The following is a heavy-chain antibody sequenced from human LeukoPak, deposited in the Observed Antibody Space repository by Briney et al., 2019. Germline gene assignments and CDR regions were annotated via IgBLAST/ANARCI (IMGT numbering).Heavy chain of an antibody. CDR1: GGSISSGDYY. Sequence: PSQTLSLTCTVSGGSISSGDYYWSWIRQPPGKGLEWIGYIYYSGSTYYNPSLKSRATISVDTSKNQFSLKLSSVTAADTAVYYCARNLGGSSWVFDYWGQGTLVTVSS. CDR2: IYYSGST. D-gene: IGHD6-13*01. J-gene: IGHJ4*02. V-gene: IGHV4-30-4*01. CDR3: ARNLGGSSWVFDY.